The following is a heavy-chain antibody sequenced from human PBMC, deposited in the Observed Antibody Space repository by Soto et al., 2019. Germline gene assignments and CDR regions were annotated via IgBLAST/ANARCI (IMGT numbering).Heavy chain of an antibody. CDR3: ARDRYSKSDYKYGMDV. CDR2: IYSDGTT. CDR1: GFTVSSNY. J-gene: IGHJ6*02. V-gene: IGHV3-53*01. D-gene: IGHD6-13*01. Sequence: GGSLRLSCAASGFTVSSNYMTWVRQAPGKGLEWVSVIYSDGTTYYADSVEGRFTISRDNSKNTLYLQMNSLRAEDTAVYYCARDRYSKSDYKYGMDVWGQGTTVTVSS.